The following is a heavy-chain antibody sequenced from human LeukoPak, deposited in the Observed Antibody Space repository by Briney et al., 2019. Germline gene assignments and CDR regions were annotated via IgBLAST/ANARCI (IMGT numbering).Heavy chain of an antibody. CDR2: INHSGST. J-gene: IGHJ4*02. CDR3: ARGRGRDIVVVVAATKTFDY. V-gene: IGHV4-34*01. Sequence: SETLSLTCAVYGGSFSGYYWSWIRQPPGKGLEWIGEINHSGSTNYNPSLKSRVTISVDTSKNQFSLKLSSVTAADTAVCYCARGRGRDIVVVVAATKTFDYWGQGTLVTVSS. D-gene: IGHD2-15*01. CDR1: GGSFSGYY.